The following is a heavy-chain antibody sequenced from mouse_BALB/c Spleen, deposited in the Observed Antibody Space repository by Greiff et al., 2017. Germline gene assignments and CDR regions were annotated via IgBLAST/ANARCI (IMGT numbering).Heavy chain of an antibody. D-gene: IGHD4-1*01. CDR1: RYTFTSYW. CDR3: AELGRFAY. V-gene: IGHV1S81*02. CDR2: INPSNGRT. J-gene: IGHJ3*01. Sequence: VQLQQSGAELVKPGASVKLSCKASRYTFTSYWMHWVKQRPGQGLEWIGEINPSNGRTNYNEKFKSKATLTVDKSSSTAYMQLSSLTSEDSAVYYCAELGRFAYWGQGTLVTVSA.